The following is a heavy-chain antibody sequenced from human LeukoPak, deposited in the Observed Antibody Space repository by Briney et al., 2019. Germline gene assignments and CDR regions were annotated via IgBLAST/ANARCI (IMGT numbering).Heavy chain of an antibody. CDR1: GFTLDDYG. D-gene: IGHD6-19*01. CDR2: INWNGGST. J-gene: IGHJ3*02. CDR3: ARDRQWLVLGAFDI. V-gene: IGHV3-20*04. Sequence: PGGSLRLSCAASGFTLDDYGMSWVRQAPGKGLEWVSGINWNGGSTGYADSVKGRFTISRDNAKNSLYLQMNSLRAEDTALYYCARDRQWLVLGAFDIWGQGTMVTVSS.